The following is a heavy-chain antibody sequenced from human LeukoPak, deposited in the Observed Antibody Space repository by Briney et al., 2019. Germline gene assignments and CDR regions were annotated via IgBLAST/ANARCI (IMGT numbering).Heavy chain of an antibody. CDR3: AAEVGYDYVWGSLQNAFDI. D-gene: IGHD3-16*01. CDR1: GFTFSSYW. V-gene: IGHV3-74*01. Sequence: PGGSLRLSCAASGFTFSSYWMHWVRQAPGKGLVWISRINSDGGSTSYADSVKGRFTISRDNAKNSLYLQMNSLRAEDTAVYYCAAEVGYDYVWGSLQNAFDIWGQGTMVTVSS. J-gene: IGHJ3*02. CDR2: INSDGGST.